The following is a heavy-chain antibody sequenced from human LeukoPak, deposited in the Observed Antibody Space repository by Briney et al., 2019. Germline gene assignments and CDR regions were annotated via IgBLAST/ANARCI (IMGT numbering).Heavy chain of an antibody. CDR3: ARDTTVTQNWYFDL. Sequence: GASVKVSCKASGGTFSSYAISWVRQAPGQGLEWMGIINPSGGSTSYAQKFQGRVTMTRDTSTSTVYMELSSLRSEDTAVYYCARDTTVTQNWYFDLWGRGTLVTVSS. CDR2: INPSGGST. V-gene: IGHV1-46*01. J-gene: IGHJ2*01. CDR1: GGTFSSYA. D-gene: IGHD4-11*01.